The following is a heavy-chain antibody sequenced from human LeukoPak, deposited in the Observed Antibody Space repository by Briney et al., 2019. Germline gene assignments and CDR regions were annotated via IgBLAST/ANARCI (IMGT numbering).Heavy chain of an antibody. Sequence: GGSLRLSCAASGFTLSNYWMSWVRQAPGKGLEWVANIKQDGSEKYSVDSVKGRFTISRDNSKNTLYLQMNSLRAEDTAVYYCATPIVGATNEYFRHWGQGTLVTVSS. CDR2: IKQDGSEK. V-gene: IGHV3-7*01. CDR1: GFTLSNYW. D-gene: IGHD1-26*01. CDR3: ATPIVGATNEYFRH. J-gene: IGHJ1*01.